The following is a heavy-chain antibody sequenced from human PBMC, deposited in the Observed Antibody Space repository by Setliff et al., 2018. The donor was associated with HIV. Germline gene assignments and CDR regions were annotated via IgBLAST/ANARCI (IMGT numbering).Heavy chain of an antibody. CDR2: IYYSGST. D-gene: IGHD3-10*02. Sequence: LSLPCTVSGGSISSYYWSWIRQPPGKGLEWIGYIYYSGSTNYNPSLKSRVTISVDTSKNQFSLKLSSVTAADTAVYYCARGHMLITYYYYYYMDVWGKGTTVTVSS. J-gene: IGHJ6*03. V-gene: IGHV4-59*01. CDR3: ARGHMLITYYYYYYMDV. CDR1: GGSISSYY.